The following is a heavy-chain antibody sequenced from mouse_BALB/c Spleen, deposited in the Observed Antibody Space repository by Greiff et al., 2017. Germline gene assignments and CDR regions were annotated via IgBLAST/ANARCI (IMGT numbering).Heavy chain of an antibody. Sequence: QVQLQQSGAGLARPGASVKMSCKASGYTFTSYTMHWVKQRPGQGLEWIGYINPSSGYTNYTQKFKDKATLTADNSSSTAYMQLSSLTSEDSAAYYCARRDYDYDGGYYFDYWGQGTTLTVSS. D-gene: IGHD2-4*01. CDR3: ARRDYDYDGGYYFDY. J-gene: IGHJ2*01. CDR2: INPSSGYT. CDR1: GYTFTSYT. V-gene: IGHV1-4*01.